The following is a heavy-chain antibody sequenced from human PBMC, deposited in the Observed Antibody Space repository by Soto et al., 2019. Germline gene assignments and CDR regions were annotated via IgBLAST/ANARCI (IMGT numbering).Heavy chain of an antibody. CDR2: IWYDGSNK. J-gene: IGHJ4*02. CDR1: GFTFSTYG. D-gene: IGHD5-18*01. CDR3: VRDGALGDTAVVVS. V-gene: IGHV3-33*01. Sequence: QVQLVESGGGVVQPGKSLRLSCAASGFTFSTYGMHWVRQAPGKGLEWVAVIWYDGSNKYHGDSLKGRFTISRDNSKNTLYLQINNLRAEATAVFYCVRDGALGDTAVVVSWGQGTLVTVSS.